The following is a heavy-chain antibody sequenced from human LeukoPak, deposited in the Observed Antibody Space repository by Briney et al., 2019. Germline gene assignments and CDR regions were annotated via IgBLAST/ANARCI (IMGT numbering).Heavy chain of an antibody. CDR3: ARVGYYGSGSYYNPYYGMDV. CDR2: IYYSGST. CDR1: GGSISSYY. Sequence: SETLSLTCTVSGGSISSYYWSWIRQPPGKGLEWIGYIYYSGSTNYNPSLKSRVTISVDTSKNQFSLKLSSVTAADTAVYYCARVGYYGSGSYYNPYYGMDVWGQGTTVTVS. V-gene: IGHV4-59*01. D-gene: IGHD3-10*01. J-gene: IGHJ6*02.